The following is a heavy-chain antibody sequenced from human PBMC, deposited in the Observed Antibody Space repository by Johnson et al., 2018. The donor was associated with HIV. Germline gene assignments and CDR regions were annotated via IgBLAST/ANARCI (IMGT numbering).Heavy chain of an antibody. V-gene: IGHV3-7*03. CDR2: IKQDGSEK. CDR3: ARELRIAARGLAFDI. J-gene: IGHJ3*02. D-gene: IGHD6-6*01. CDR1: GFTFSNYW. Sequence: VQLVESGGGLVQPGGSLRLSCAASGFTFSNYWMSWVRQAPGKGMEWVANIKQDGSEKYYVDSVKGRFTIYRDNAKNSLYLQMNSLRAEDTAVYYCARELRIAARGLAFDIWGQGTMVTVSS.